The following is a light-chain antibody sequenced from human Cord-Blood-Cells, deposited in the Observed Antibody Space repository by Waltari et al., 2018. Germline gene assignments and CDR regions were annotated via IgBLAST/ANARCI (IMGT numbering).Light chain of an antibody. J-gene: IGKJ4*01. V-gene: IGKV1-8*01. CDR2: AAS. CDR3: QQYYSYPLT. Sequence: AIRMTQSPSSFSASPGDRFTITCRASQGISSYLAWYQQKPGKAPKLLIYAASTLQSGVPSRFSGSGSGTDFTLTISCLQSEDFATYYCQQYYSYPLTFGGGTKVEIK. CDR1: QGISSY.